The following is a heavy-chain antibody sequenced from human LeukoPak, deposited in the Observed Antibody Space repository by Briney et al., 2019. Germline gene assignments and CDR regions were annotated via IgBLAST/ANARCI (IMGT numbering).Heavy chain of an antibody. J-gene: IGHJ4*02. CDR2: INHSGST. Sequence: SETLSLTCAVYGGSFSGYYWSWIRQPPGKGLEWIGEINHSGSTNHNPSLKSRVTISVDTSKNQFSLKLSSVTAADTAVYYCARGQTIVGATGDFWGQGTLVTVSS. V-gene: IGHV4-34*01. CDR1: GGSFSGYY. D-gene: IGHD1-26*01. CDR3: ARGQTIVGATGDF.